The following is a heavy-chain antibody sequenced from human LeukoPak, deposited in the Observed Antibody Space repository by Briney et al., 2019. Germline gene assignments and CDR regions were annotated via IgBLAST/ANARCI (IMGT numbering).Heavy chain of an antibody. CDR2: IKSKTDGGTT. CDR1: GFTFAG. V-gene: IGHV3-15*01. Sequence: GGSLRLSCSASGFTFAGMSWVRQAPGKGLECVGRIKSKTDGGTTDYAALVKGRFTISRDDSKNTVYLQMNSLESEDTAFYYCTTGMGATTFGYWGQGTLVTVSS. J-gene: IGHJ4*02. D-gene: IGHD1-26*01. CDR3: TTGMGATTFGY.